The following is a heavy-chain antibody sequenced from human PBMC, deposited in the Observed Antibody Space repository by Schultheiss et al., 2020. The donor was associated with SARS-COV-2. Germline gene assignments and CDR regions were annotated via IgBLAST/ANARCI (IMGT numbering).Heavy chain of an antibody. D-gene: IGHD3-22*01. CDR1: GFTFSSYG. Sequence: GESLKISCAASGFTFSSYGMHWVRQAPGKGLEWVAVIWYDGSNKYYADSVKGRFTISRDNSKNTLYLQMNSLRAEDTAVYYCARGYDSSGYYYSGYLDYWGQGTLVTVSS. V-gene: IGHV3-33*01. CDR3: ARGYDSSGYYYSGYLDY. CDR2: IWYDGSNK. J-gene: IGHJ4*02.